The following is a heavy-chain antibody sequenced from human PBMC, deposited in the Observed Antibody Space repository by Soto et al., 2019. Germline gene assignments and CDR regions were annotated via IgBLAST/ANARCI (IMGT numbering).Heavy chain of an antibody. D-gene: IGHD6-13*01. V-gene: IGHV4-4*08. CDR2: VYTSGRTTYKTS. CDR1: AGSISNYY. CDR3: ATEPQKSSSWYYFDY. J-gene: IGHJ4*02. Sequence: PSETLSLTCTVSAGSISNYYWSWIRQPPGKGLEWIGYVYTSGRTTYKTSNYNPSLKGRVTISADTSKNQFSLTLSSVTAADTAVYYCATEPQKSSSWYYFDYWGQGTLVTVSS.